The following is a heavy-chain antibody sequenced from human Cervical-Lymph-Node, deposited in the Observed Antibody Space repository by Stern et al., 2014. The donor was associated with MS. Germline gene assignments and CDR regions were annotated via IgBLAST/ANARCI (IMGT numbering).Heavy chain of an antibody. CDR3: ARERGRAGPAMADY. V-gene: IGHV1-2*02. D-gene: IGHD5-18*01. CDR1: GYSFNGNY. Sequence: VQLVESGAEVKKPGASVKVSCKAAGYSFNGNYIHWLRQAPGQGLEWMGTTNPNSGDSNYALKFQGRVTMTRDTSISTAYMNLNRLGIDDTAVYYCARERGRAGPAMADYWGQGTLVTVSS. J-gene: IGHJ4*02. CDR2: TNPNSGDS.